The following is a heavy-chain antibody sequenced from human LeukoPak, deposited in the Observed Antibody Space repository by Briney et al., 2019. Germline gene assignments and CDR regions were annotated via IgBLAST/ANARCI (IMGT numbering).Heavy chain of an antibody. J-gene: IGHJ4*02. CDR1: GGSFGGYY. D-gene: IGHD2-2*02. CDR3: ASYLYGNLDY. Sequence: SETLSLTCAVYGGSFGGYYWSWIRQPPGKGLEWIGEINHSGSTNYNPSLKSRVTISVDTSKNQFSLKLSSVTAADTAVYYCASYLYGNLDYWGQGTLVTVSS. V-gene: IGHV4-34*01. CDR2: INHSGST.